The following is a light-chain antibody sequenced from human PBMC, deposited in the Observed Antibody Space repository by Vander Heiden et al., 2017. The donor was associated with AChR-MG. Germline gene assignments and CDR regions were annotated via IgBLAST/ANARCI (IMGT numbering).Light chain of an antibody. V-gene: IGLV3-1*01. CDR3: QAWDSATYVV. CDR2: QDN. Sequence: SSELTPSPSVSASPGQTANISCSGDSCGDNFVCRFQQKPGQSTVLIIYQDNHRPSAIPDLCSGANSGNGTTVTISATQDMDEADYYCQAWDSATYVVFGGGTRLTVL. J-gene: IGLJ2*01. CDR1: SCGDNF.